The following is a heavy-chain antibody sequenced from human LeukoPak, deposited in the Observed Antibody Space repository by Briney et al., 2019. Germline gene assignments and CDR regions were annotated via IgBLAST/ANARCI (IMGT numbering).Heavy chain of an antibody. CDR2: ISGSGGST. Sequence: RGSLRPPCAASGFTLSSHAMSWVRQAPGKGLEWVSAISGSGGSTYYADSVKGRFTISRDNSKNTLYLQMNSLRAEDTAVYYCAATDYFDYWGQGTPVTVSS. CDR1: GFTLSSHA. CDR3: AATDYFDY. D-gene: IGHD1-26*01. V-gene: IGHV3-23*01. J-gene: IGHJ4*02.